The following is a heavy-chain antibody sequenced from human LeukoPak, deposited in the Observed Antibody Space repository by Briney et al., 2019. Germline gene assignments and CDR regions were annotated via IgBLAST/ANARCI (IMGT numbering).Heavy chain of an antibody. CDR2: IIPILGIA. CDR3: ARVWALGLEY. D-gene: IGHD3-10*01. V-gene: IGHV1-69*04. Sequence: SSVKVSCKASGGTFSSYAISWVRQPPGQGLEWMGLIIPILGIANYAQKFHGRVTITADKYTSTHYMYLSRLRSEDAAVSYCARVWALGLEYWGEGALGTVSS. CDR1: GGTFSSYA. J-gene: IGHJ4*02.